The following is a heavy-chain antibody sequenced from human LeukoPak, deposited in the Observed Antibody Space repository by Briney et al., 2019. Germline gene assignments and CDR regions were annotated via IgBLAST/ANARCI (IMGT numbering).Heavy chain of an antibody. CDR1: GFTFSSYG. J-gene: IGHJ4*02. V-gene: IGHV3-33*01. Sequence: GRSLRLSCAASGFTFSSYGMHWVRQAPGKGLEWVAVIWCDGSNKYYADSVKGRFTISRDNSKNTLFLQMNSLRAEDTAVYYCARDPDDYGDYSYFDYWGPGTLGTVSS. D-gene: IGHD4-17*01. CDR2: IWCDGSNK. CDR3: ARDPDDYGDYSYFDY.